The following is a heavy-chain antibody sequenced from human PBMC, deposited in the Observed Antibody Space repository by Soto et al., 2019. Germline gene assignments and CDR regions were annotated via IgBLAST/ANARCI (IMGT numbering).Heavy chain of an antibody. CDR1: GFTFDDYA. J-gene: IGHJ6*03. Sequence: EVQLVESGGGLVQPGRSLRLSCAASGFTFDDYAMHWVRQVPGKGLEWVSGINWNSGRIGYADSVKGRFTISRDNAKKSLYLQMNSLRAEDTALYYCGKAISITLARAMDVWGKGTTVTVSS. V-gene: IGHV3-9*01. CDR2: INWNSGRI. D-gene: IGHD1-20*01. CDR3: GKAISITLARAMDV.